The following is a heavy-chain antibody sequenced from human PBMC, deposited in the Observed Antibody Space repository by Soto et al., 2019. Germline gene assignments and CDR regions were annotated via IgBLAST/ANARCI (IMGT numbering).Heavy chain of an antibody. Sequence: SVKVSCKASGGTFSSYTNSWVRQAPGQRPDRMERNIPILGIANYAQKFQGRVTITADKSTSKAYMELSSLRSEDTAVYYFAREHDILTNYYYYYGMDVWGQGATVTVSS. CDR2: NIPILGIA. CDR1: GGTFSSYT. V-gene: IGHV1-69*04. D-gene: IGHD3-9*01. J-gene: IGHJ6*02. CDR3: AREHDILTNYYYYYGMDV.